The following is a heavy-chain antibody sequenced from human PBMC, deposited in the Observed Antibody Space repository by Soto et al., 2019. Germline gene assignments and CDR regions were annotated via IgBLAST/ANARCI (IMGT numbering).Heavy chain of an antibody. V-gene: IGHV1-8*01. Sequence: QVQLVQSGAEVKKPGASVKVSCKASGYTFTTYEINWVRQVPGQGLEWMGWMSPSSGNTGYVDQFRGRVTMTSNTSRTTAYRELSSLRSEDTAVYYWARVGGQLFGDHGMDVWGQGTTVTVSS. CDR3: ARVGGQLFGDHGMDV. CDR1: GYTFTTYE. CDR2: MSPSSGNT. J-gene: IGHJ6*02. D-gene: IGHD3-10*01.